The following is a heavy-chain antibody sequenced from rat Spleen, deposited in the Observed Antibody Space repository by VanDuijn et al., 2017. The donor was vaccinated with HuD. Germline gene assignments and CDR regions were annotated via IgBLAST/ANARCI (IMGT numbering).Heavy chain of an antibody. CDR3: ARHADRYNSNWFAY. J-gene: IGHJ3*01. CDR1: GFTFSDYN. CDR2: IIYDGSIT. V-gene: IGHV5-7*01. D-gene: IGHD1-5*01. Sequence: EVQLVESGGDLVQPGRSLKLSCTASGFTFSDYNMAWVRQAPEKGLEWVAVIIYDGSITYYRDSVKGRFTISRDNAKSTLHLQMDSLRSEDTATYYCARHADRYNSNWFAYWGQGTLVTVSS.